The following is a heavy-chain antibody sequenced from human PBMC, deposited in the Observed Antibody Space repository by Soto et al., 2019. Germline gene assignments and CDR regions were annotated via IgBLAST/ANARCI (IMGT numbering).Heavy chain of an antibody. CDR3: VKNSGWFNT. CDR1: GFTFVTTA. Sequence: QLLQSGGGLVQPGGSLTLSCAASGFTFVTTAMTWVRKAPGEGLEWVSTIDGSGGITYYADSVKGRFTISRDNSRNTVYLQMNSLRGDDTALYYCVKNSGWFNTWGQGALVTVSS. CDR2: IDGSGGIT. D-gene: IGHD3-10*01. J-gene: IGHJ5*02. V-gene: IGHV3-23*01.